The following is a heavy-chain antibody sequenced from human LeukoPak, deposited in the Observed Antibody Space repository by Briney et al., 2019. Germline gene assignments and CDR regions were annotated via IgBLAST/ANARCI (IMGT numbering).Heavy chain of an antibody. D-gene: IGHD2-8*02. CDR1: GYTFSNYY. J-gene: IGHJ4*02. Sequence: ASVKVSCKASGYTFSNYYMLWVRQAPGQGLEWMGLINPTGTGTNYAQKFRGRVTLTRDTSTTAVYMELSSLRSEDSAVYYCAREESGGYFDYWGQGTLVTVSS. CDR3: AREESGGYFDY. V-gene: IGHV1-46*01. CDR2: INPTGTGT.